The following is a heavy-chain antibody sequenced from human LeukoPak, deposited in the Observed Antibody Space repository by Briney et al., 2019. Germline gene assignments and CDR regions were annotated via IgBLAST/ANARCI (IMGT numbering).Heavy chain of an antibody. CDR2: IFYTGST. J-gene: IGHJ4*02. CDR1: GGSISSYY. CDR3: ARQPAGYYGKTGYYPYYFDY. Sequence: TSETLSLTCTVSGGSISSYYWSWVRQPPGKGLEWIGYIFYTGSTKYGPSLNSRVTISLDTPKNQFSLKLSSVTAADTAVYYCARQPAGYYGKTGYYPYYFDYWGQGTLVTVSS. D-gene: IGHD3-22*01. V-gene: IGHV4-59*08.